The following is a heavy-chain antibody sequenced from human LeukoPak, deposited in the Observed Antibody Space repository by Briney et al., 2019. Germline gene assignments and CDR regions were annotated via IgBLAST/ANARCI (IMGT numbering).Heavy chain of an antibody. CDR2: ISGSGGST. V-gene: IGHV3-23*01. CDR1: VFTFSTYS. Sequence: QPGGCLRLSCAASVFTFSTYSMTWVRQAPGKGQEWVSTISGSGGSTYYADSVKGRFTISRDNSKNTLYLQMNSLRGEDTAVYYCGKDQVWEHPHYFDCRGQGTLVTVSS. CDR3: GKDQVWEHPHYFDC. J-gene: IGHJ4*02. D-gene: IGHD1-26*01.